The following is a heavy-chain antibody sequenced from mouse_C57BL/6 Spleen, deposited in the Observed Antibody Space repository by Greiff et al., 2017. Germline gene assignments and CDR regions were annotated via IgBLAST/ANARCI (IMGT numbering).Heavy chain of an antibody. CDR2: ISSGGSST. J-gene: IGHJ3*01. CDR1: GFTFSDYG. V-gene: IGHV5-6*03. Sequence: EVKLVESGGGLVKPGGSLTLSCAASGFTFSDYGMHWVRQTPDKRLEWVATISSGGSSTYSPDSVKGRFTISRDNAKNTLCLQMSSLKSEDKAMYYCARAGNFAYWGQGTLVTVSA. CDR3: ARAGNFAY.